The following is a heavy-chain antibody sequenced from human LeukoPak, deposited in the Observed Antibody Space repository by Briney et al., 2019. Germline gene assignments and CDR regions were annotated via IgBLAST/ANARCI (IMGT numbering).Heavy chain of an antibody. CDR3: ATSPPLWVGY. J-gene: IGHJ4*02. CDR1: GYTFTDYY. Sequence: GASVKVSCKASGYTFTDYYMHWVQQAPGKGLEWMGRVDPEDGETIYAEKFQGRVTITADTSADTAYMELSSLRSEDTAVYYCATSPPLWVGYWGQGTLVTVSS. V-gene: IGHV1-69-2*01. D-gene: IGHD3-10*01. CDR2: VDPEDGET.